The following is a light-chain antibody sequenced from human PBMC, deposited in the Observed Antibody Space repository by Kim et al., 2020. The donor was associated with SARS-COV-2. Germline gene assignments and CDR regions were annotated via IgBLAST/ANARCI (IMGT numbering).Light chain of an antibody. Sequence: DIRMTQSPSSLSASVGDRVTITCRASQSINRNLNWYQQKPGKAPNLLIYTASTLQSGVPSRFSGSGSGSFFTLTISNLQPEDFATFYCQQSHSTPITFGQGTRLEIK. V-gene: IGKV1-39*01. CDR1: QSINRN. J-gene: IGKJ5*01. CDR2: TAS. CDR3: QQSHSTPIT.